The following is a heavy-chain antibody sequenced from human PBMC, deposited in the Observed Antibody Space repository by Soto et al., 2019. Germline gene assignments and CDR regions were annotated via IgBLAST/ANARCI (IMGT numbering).Heavy chain of an antibody. J-gene: IGHJ6*02. CDR3: ASSYCGGDCSVLYYYYGMDV. CDR1: GYTFSSYG. D-gene: IGHD2-21*02. V-gene: IGHV1-18*01. CDR2: ISAYNGNT. Sequence: QVQLVQSGAEVKKPGASVKVSCKASGYTFSSYGISWVRQAPGQGLEWMGWISAYNGNTNYAQKLQGRVTMTTDTSTSTAYMELRSLRSDDTAVYYCASSYCGGDCSVLYYYYGMDVWGLWTTVTVSS.